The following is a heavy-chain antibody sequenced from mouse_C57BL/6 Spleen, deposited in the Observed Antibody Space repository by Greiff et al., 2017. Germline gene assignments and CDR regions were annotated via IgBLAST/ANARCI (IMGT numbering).Heavy chain of an antibody. Sequence: QVQLQQSGAELVRPGASVTLSCKASGYTFTDYEMHWVKQTPVHGLEWIGAIDPETGGTAYNQKFKGKAILTADKSSSTAYMELRSLTSEDSAVYYCTRAPYDYDGGYAMDYWGQGTSVTVSS. CDR3: TRAPYDYDGGYAMDY. D-gene: IGHD2-4*01. CDR1: GYTFTDYE. CDR2: IDPETGGT. J-gene: IGHJ4*01. V-gene: IGHV1-15*01.